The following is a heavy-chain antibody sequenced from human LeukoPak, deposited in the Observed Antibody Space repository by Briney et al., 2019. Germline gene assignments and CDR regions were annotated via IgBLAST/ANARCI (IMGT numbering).Heavy chain of an antibody. J-gene: IGHJ4*02. CDR1: GFTFTNYA. Sequence: GGTLRLSCAASGFTFTNYAMSWVRQAPGKGLEWVSTISGSGGTTYYADSVKGRFTISSDNSKNTLYLQMNSLRAEDTAVYYCAKILGGSPRGYFDYWGQGTLVTVSS. CDR3: AKILGGSPRGYFDY. D-gene: IGHD1-26*01. V-gene: IGHV3-23*01. CDR2: ISGSGGTT.